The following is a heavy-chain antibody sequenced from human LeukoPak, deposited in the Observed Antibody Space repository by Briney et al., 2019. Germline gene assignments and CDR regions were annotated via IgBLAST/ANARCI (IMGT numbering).Heavy chain of an antibody. Sequence: SETLSLTCAASGASISSGTYSWGWMRQPPGKGLEWIGYIYYSGSTNYNPSLKSRVTMSIDTSKNQFSLKLSSVTAADTAVYYCARDTRCGGDCYSDWGQGTLVTVSS. V-gene: IGHV4-61*01. J-gene: IGHJ4*02. D-gene: IGHD2-21*02. CDR2: IYYSGST. CDR3: ARDTRCGGDCYSD. CDR1: GASISSGTYS.